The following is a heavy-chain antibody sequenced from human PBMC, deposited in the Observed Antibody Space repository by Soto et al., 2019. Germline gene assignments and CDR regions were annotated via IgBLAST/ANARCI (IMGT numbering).Heavy chain of an antibody. CDR2: ISYDGSRK. CDR1: GGTFSDYA. CDR3: ARGGRFAGAAPFDS. V-gene: IGHV3-30-3*01. D-gene: IGHD3-16*01. Sequence: QVQLVESGGGVVQPGRSPRLSCAAAGGTFSDYALPWVRQALGKGLERVEVISYDGSRKHYADSVNGRFTSSRDNSENTLYLQMNSLRGDDTAVDYCARGGRFAGAAPFDSWGQGILLTVSS. J-gene: IGHJ4*02.